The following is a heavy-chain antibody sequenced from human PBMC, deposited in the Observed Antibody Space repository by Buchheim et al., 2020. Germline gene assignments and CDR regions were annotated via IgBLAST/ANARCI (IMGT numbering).Heavy chain of an antibody. Sequence: EVQLVESGGGLVKPGGSLRLSCAASEFTFSTYNMNWVRQAPGKGLEWVSSIRSSGNYKYYADSVKGRFTISRDNAKNLLYLQMSSLRAEDTAMYYCARSHATYYSYGMDVWGRGTT. CDR1: EFTFSTYN. CDR3: ARSHATYYSYGMDV. J-gene: IGHJ6*02. CDR2: IRSSGNYK. V-gene: IGHV3-21*06.